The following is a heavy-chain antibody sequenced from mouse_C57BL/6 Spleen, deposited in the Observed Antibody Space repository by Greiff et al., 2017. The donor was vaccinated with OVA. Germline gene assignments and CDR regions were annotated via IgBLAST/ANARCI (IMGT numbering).Heavy chain of an antibody. CDR2: ISIGSSTI. D-gene: IGHD1-1*01. CDR1: GFTFSDYG. V-gene: IGHV5-17*01. J-gene: IGHJ1*03. CDR3: ARRFITTVVATDFDV. Sequence: EVKLVESGGGLVKPGGSLKLSCAASGFTFSDYGMHWVRQAPEKGLEWVAYISIGSSTIYYADTVKGRFTISRDNAKNTLFLQMTSLRSEDTAMYYCARRFITTVVATDFDVWGTGTTVTVSS.